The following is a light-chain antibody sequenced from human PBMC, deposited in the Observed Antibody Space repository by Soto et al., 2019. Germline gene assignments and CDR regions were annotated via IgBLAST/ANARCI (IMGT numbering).Light chain of an antibody. CDR1: QSISRD. V-gene: IGKV3-15*01. J-gene: IGKJ1*01. Sequence: EIVMTQSPATLSVSPGERATLSCRASQSISRDLAWYQQKPGQAPRLLIYDVSTRATGIPARFSGSGSGTEFTLTITSLQSEDFVVYYCQQYNNWPPSTFGQGTKVDIK. CDR3: QQYNNWPPST. CDR2: DVS.